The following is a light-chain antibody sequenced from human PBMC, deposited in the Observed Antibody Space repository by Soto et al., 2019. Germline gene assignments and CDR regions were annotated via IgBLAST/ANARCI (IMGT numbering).Light chain of an antibody. CDR2: GAS. V-gene: IGKV3-15*01. CDR1: QSVRSN. Sequence: EIVLTQSPATLSVSPGERATLSCRASQSVRSNLAWYQQKPGQAPRVLIHGASTRATGIPARFSGSGSGTEFTLTIGSLQSEDLAVYYCQQYYNWPPLTFGGGTKVEIK. CDR3: QQYYNWPPLT. J-gene: IGKJ4*02.